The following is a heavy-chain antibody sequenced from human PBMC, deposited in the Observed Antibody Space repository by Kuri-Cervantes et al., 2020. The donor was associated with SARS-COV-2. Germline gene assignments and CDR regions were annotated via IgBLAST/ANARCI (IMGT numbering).Heavy chain of an antibody. CDR3: ARSPRVQGVNIQGYAFDI. Sequence: SETLSLTCTVSGGSISSGGYYWSWIRQHPGKGLEWIGYIYYSGSTYYNPSLKSRVTISVDTSKNQFSLKLSSVTAADTAVYYCARSPRVQGVNIQGYAFDIWGQGTMVTVSS. D-gene: IGHD3-10*01. V-gene: IGHV4-31*03. CDR2: IYYSGST. J-gene: IGHJ3*02. CDR1: GGSISSGGYY.